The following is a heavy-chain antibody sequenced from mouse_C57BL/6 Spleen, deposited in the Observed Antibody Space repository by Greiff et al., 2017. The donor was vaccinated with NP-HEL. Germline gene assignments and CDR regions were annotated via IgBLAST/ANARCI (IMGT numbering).Heavy chain of an antibody. CDR1: GYTFTSYW. CDR3: AVNYGSTYYYAMDY. Sequence: EVKLVESGTVLARPGASVKMSCKTSGYTFTSYWMHWVKQRPGQGLEWIGAIYPGNSDTSYNQKFKGKAKLTAVTSASTAYMELSSLTNEDSAVYYCAVNYGSTYYYAMDYWGQGTSVTVSS. D-gene: IGHD1-1*01. CDR2: IYPGNSDT. V-gene: IGHV1-5*01. J-gene: IGHJ4*01.